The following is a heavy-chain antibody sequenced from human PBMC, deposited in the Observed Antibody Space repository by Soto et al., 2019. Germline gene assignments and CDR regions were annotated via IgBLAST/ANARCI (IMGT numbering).Heavy chain of an antibody. CDR3: ARSMHYSDGSNYSPFAY. CDR1: GGSVSSGNYY. J-gene: IGHJ4*02. V-gene: IGHV4-61*01. D-gene: IGHD3-22*01. CDR2: FYYTGST. Sequence: SETLSLTCTVSGGSVSSGNYYWSWIRQPPGKGLEWIGYFYYTGSTNYNPSLKSRVTISIDASKNQFSLRLSSVTAADTAVYYCARSMHYSDGSNYSPFAYRGQGTLVTV.